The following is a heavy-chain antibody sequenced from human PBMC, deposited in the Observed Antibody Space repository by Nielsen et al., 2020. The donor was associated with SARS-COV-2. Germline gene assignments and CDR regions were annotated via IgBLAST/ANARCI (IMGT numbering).Heavy chain of an antibody. V-gene: IGHV1-2*06. CDR2: INPNSGGT. J-gene: IGHJ4*02. Sequence: WVRQAPGQGLEWMGRINPNSGGTNYAQKFQGRVTMTRDTSISTAYMELSRLRSDDTAVYYCARSRYYYDSSGYYQAQFGVWGQGTLVTVSS. D-gene: IGHD3-22*01. CDR3: ARSRYYYDSSGYYQAQFGV.